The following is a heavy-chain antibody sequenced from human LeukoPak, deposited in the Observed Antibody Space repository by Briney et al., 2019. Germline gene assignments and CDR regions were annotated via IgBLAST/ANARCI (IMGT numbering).Heavy chain of an antibody. CDR2: ISAYNGNT. D-gene: IGHD2-15*01. CDR1: GYTFTSYG. J-gene: IGHJ4*02. V-gene: IGHV1-18*01. Sequence: ASVKVSCKASGYTFTSYGISWVRQAPGQGLEWMGWISAYNGNTNYAQKLQGRVTVTTDTSTSTAYMELRSLRSDDTAVYYCARGYCSGGSCYLIDYWGQGTLVTVSS. CDR3: ARGYCSGGSCYLIDY.